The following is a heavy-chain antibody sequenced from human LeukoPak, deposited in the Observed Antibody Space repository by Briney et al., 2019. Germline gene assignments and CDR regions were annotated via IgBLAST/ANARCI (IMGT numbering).Heavy chain of an antibody. Sequence: GGSLRLSCAASGFTISSYGMHWVRQAPGKGLEWVAVISYDGSNKYYADSVKGRFTISRDNSKNTLYLQMNSLRAEDTAVYYCAKDLSSSAVDYWGQGTLVTVSS. J-gene: IGHJ4*02. CDR1: GFTISSYG. CDR3: AKDLSSSAVDY. V-gene: IGHV3-30*18. D-gene: IGHD6-6*01. CDR2: ISYDGSNK.